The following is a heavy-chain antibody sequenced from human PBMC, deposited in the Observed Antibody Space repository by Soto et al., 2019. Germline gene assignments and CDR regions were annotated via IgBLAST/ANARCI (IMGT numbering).Heavy chain of an antibody. V-gene: IGHV3-30*18. CDR1: GFTFSSFG. D-gene: IGHD1-26*01. J-gene: IGHJ6*02. Sequence: PGGSLRLSCAASGFTFSSFGMHWVRQAPGKGLEWVAVISFDGSKKYYADSVKGRFTISRDNSKNTLFLQMNSLRAEDTAVYYCAKGSMGDHHGMDVWGQGTTVTVSS. CDR3: AKGSMGDHHGMDV. CDR2: ISFDGSKK.